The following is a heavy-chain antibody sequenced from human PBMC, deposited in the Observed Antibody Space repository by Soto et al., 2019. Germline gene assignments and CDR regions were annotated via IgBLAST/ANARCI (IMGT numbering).Heavy chain of an antibody. CDR3: ARHGGYCSGGSCYSSFGYYYYGMDV. J-gene: IGHJ6*02. V-gene: IGHV4-39*01. CDR2: IYYSGST. Sequence: PSETLSLTCTVSGGSISSSSYYWGWIRQPPGKGLEWIGSIYYSGSTYYNPSLKSRVTISVDTSKNQFSLKLSSVTAADTAVYYCARHGGYCSGGSCYSSFGYYYYGMDVWGQGTTVTVS. CDR1: GGSISSSSYY. D-gene: IGHD2-15*01.